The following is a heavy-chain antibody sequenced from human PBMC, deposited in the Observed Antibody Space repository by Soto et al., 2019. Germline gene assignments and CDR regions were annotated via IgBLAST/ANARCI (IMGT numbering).Heavy chain of an antibody. CDR2: IYYTEST. J-gene: IGHJ4*02. CDR3: ARIEMASSK. CDR1: GASIRSGGFY. V-gene: IGHV4-31*03. D-gene: IGHD4-4*01. Sequence: PSDTLSLTCTVSGASIRSGGFYWSWLRQSPGKGLEWIGHIYYTESTFVSTSLKGRLTISLDTSKNPFSLDLSSVTAADTAMYYCARIEMASSKWGRGTLVTVSS.